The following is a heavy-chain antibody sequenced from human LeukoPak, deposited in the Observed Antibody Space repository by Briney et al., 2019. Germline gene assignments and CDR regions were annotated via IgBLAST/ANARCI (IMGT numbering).Heavy chain of an antibody. CDR1: GFTFSNAW. D-gene: IGHD4-11*01. V-gene: IGHV3-23*01. CDR3: AKDRSDYSNYEADY. Sequence: GGSLRLSCATSGFTFSNAWLSWVRQAPGKGLEWVSVISGSGDSIYYADSVKGRFTISRDNPKNTLYLQMNSLRAEDTAVYYCAKDRSDYSNYEADYWGQGTLVTVSS. J-gene: IGHJ4*02. CDR2: ISGSGDSI.